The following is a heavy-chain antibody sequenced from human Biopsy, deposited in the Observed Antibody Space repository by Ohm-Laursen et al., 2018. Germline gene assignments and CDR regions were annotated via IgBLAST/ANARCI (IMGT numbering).Heavy chain of an antibody. J-gene: IGHJ6*02. CDR2: ISWDGRTR. CDR1: GFIFGDYG. Sequence: SLRLSCAASGFIFGDYGMHWVRQAPGKGLEWVSLISWDGRTRYYADSVKGRFTIPRDNSKNSLYLQMNSLRLEDTALYFCARAFRGQYFYYYYGMDVWGQGTTVTVSS. D-gene: IGHD3-9*01. V-gene: IGHV3-43D*04. CDR3: ARAFRGQYFYYYYGMDV.